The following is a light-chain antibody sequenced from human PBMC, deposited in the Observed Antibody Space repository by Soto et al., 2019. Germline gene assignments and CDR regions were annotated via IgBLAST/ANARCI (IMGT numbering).Light chain of an antibody. Sequence: DIVMTQSPLSLPVTPGEPASISCRSSQSLLHSNGYNYLDWYLQKPGQSPQLLIYLTSNRPSGVPDRFSGSGSGTAFTLKISRVEAEDVGVYYCLQALQTTWTFGQGTKVEIK. J-gene: IGKJ1*01. CDR1: QSLLHSNGYNY. CDR3: LQALQTTWT. CDR2: LTS. V-gene: IGKV2-28*01.